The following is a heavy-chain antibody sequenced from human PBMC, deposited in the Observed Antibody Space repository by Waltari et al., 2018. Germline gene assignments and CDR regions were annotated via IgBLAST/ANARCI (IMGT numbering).Heavy chain of an antibody. Sequence: QVQLVQSGSELKKPGASVKVSCKASGYTFTTYAMNWVRQAPGQGLEWMGWINTNTGNPTYAQGFTGRFVFSLDTSVSTAYLQISSLKAEDTAVYYCARDGSSIDTAMVLSVGLHDYWGQGTLVTVSS. V-gene: IGHV7-4-1*02. CDR1: GYTFTTYA. J-gene: IGHJ4*02. CDR3: ARDGSSIDTAMVLSVGLHDY. D-gene: IGHD5-18*01. CDR2: INTNTGNP.